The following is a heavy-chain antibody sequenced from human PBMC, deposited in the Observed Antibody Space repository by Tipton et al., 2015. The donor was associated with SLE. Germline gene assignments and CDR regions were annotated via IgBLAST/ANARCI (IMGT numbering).Heavy chain of an antibody. V-gene: IGHV4-59*01. D-gene: IGHD4-23*01. CDR3: ARGGGSDAFDI. J-gene: IGHJ3*02. Sequence: LRLSCTVSGGSISSYYWSWIRQPPGKGLEWIGYIYYSGSTNYNPSLKSRGTISVDTSKNQFSLKLSSVTAADTAVYYCARGGGSDAFDIWGQGTMVTVSS. CDR2: IYYSGST. CDR1: GGSISSYY.